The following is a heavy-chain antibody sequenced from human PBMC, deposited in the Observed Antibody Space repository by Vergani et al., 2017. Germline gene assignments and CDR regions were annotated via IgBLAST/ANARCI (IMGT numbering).Heavy chain of an antibody. CDR1: GGSISSSSYY. CDR2: IYYSGST. Sequence: QLQLQESGPGLVKPSETLSLTCTVSGGSISSSSYYWGWIRQPPGKGLEWIGSIYYSGSTYYNPSLKSRVTISVDTSKNQFSLKLSSVTAADTAVYYCATLRPVACTDYWGQGTLVTGSS. J-gene: IGHJ4*02. V-gene: IGHV4-39*01. D-gene: IGHD6-19*01. CDR3: ATLRPVACTDY.